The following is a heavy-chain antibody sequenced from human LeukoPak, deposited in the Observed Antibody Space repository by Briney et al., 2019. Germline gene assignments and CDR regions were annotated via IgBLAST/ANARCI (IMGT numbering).Heavy chain of an antibody. CDR2: ISYDGSNK. V-gene: IGHV3-30*19. Sequence: GGSLRLSCAASGFTFSSYGMHWVRQAPGKGLEWVAVISYDGSNKYYADSVKGRFTISRDNSKNTLYLQMNSLRAEDTAVYYCARGSSSWYGSPFDPWGQGTLVTVSS. J-gene: IGHJ5*02. CDR3: ARGSSSWYGSPFDP. CDR1: GFTFSSYG. D-gene: IGHD6-13*01.